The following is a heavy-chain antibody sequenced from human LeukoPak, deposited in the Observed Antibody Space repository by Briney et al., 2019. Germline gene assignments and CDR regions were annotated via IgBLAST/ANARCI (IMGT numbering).Heavy chain of an antibody. J-gene: IGHJ4*02. CDR1: GFIFSNAW. V-gene: IGHV3-66*01. D-gene: IGHD4/OR15-4a*01. Sequence: GGSLTLFCAASGFIFSNAWMTWVRQAPGRGLEWVSTITYSEDYTYYADSVKGRFTISRDNSKNTLYLQMNSLRAEDTAVYYCARGDYGGYCLDFDYWGQGTLVTVSS. CDR2: ITYSEDYT. CDR3: ARGDYGGYCLDFDY.